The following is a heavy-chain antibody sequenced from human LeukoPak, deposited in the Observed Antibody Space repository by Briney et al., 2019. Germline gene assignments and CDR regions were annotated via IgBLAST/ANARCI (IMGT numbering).Heavy chain of an antibody. CDR1: GFAFSSFA. V-gene: IGHV3-23*01. Sequence: GGSLRLSCAASGFAFSSFAMTWVRQSPGKGLEWVSSVSDSGVNTYYAGSVRGRFTVSRDNFKNTLYLQMNSLRAEDTAVYYCAKDPGYDFYFDYWGQGTLVTVSS. CDR3: AKDPGYDFYFDY. J-gene: IGHJ4*02. D-gene: IGHD5-12*01. CDR2: VSDSGVNT.